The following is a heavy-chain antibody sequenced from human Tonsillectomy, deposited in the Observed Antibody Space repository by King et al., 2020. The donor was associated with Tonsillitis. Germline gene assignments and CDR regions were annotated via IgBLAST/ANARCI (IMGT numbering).Heavy chain of an antibody. J-gene: IGHJ4*02. CDR1: GGSISSYY. Sequence: VQLQESGPGLVKPSETLSLTCTVSGGSISSYYWSWIRQPPGKGLEWIGYIYYSGSTNYNPSLKSRVTISVDTSKNQFSLKLSSVTAADTAVYYCARGGLYYDFWRGKAPFDYWGQGTLVTVSS. CDR2: IYYSGST. V-gene: IGHV4-59*01. CDR3: ARGGLYYDFWRGKAPFDY. D-gene: IGHD3-3*01.